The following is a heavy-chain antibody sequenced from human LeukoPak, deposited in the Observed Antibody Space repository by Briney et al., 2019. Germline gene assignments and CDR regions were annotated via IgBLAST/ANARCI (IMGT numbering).Heavy chain of an antibody. D-gene: IGHD4-17*01. J-gene: IGHJ4*02. CDR3: ANIYGDYGGDY. CDR1: GFTFSSYA. CDR2: ISGSGGNT. V-gene: IGHV3-23*01. Sequence: HPGGSLRLSCAASGFTFSSYAMSWVRQAPGKGLEWVSAISGSGGNTYYADSVKGRFTISRDNSKNTLYLQMNSLRAEDTAVYYCANIYGDYGGDYWGQGTLVTVSS.